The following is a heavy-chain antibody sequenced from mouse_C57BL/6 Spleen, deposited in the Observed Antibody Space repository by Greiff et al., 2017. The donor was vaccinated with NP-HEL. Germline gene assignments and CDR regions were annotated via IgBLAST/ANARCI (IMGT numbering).Heavy chain of an antibody. CDR3: ARENYDYDVCVRFDY. J-gene: IGHJ2*01. V-gene: IGHV5-17*01. Sequence: EVHLVESGGGLVKPGGSLKLSCAASGFTFSDYGMHWVRQAPEKGLEWVAYISSGSSTIYYADTVKGRFTISRDNAKNTLFLQMTSLRSEGTAMYYCARENYDYDVCVRFDYWGQGTTLTVSS. D-gene: IGHD2-4*01. CDR1: GFTFSDYG. CDR2: ISSGSSTI.